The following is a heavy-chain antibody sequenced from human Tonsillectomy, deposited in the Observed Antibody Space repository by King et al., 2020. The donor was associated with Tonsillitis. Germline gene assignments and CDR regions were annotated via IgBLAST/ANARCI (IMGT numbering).Heavy chain of an antibody. D-gene: IGHD7-27*01. J-gene: IGHJ2*01. CDR3: ARDRPDWGDWYFDL. CDR2: ISYTGTT. CDR1: GASISAFY. Sequence: QLQESGPGLVKPSETLSLTCTVSGASISAFYWHWIRQPPGKGLEWIGSISYTGTTNYSPSLKSPSTISVDTSKNQFSLRLSSVTAADTAVYYCARDRPDWGDWYFDLWGRGTLVTVSS. V-gene: IGHV4-59*01.